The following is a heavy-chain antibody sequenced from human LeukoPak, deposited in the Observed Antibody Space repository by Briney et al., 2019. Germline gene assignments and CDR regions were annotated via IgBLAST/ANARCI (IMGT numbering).Heavy chain of an antibody. CDR3: ARDSYDSSGYPDY. Sequence: PSETLSLTCTVSGGSISSGGYYWSWIRQHPGKGLEWIGYIYYSGSTYYNPSLKSRVTISVDTSKNQFSLKLSSVTAADTAVYYCARDSYDSSGYPDYWGQGTLVTVSS. CDR1: GGSISSGGYY. D-gene: IGHD3-22*01. CDR2: IYYSGST. V-gene: IGHV4-31*03. J-gene: IGHJ4*02.